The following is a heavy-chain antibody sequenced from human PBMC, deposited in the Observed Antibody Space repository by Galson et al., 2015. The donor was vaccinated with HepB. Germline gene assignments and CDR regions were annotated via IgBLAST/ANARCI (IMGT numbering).Heavy chain of an antibody. CDR3: AKDEFNIAAAGTVEQPPEYFQH. D-gene: IGHD6-13*01. J-gene: IGHJ1*01. Sequence: SLRLSCAASGFTFSSYAMSWVRQAPGKGLEWVSAISGSGGSTYYADSVKGRFTISRDNSKNTLYLQMNSLRAEDTAVYYCAKDEFNIAAAGTVEQPPEYFQHWGQGTLVTVSS. CDR1: GFTFSSYA. CDR2: ISGSGGST. V-gene: IGHV3-23*01.